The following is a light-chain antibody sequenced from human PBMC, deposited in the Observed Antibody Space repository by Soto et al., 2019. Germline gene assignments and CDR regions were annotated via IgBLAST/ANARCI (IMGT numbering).Light chain of an antibody. J-gene: IGLJ7*01. CDR2: DVS. V-gene: IGLV2-14*01. CDR1: SSDVGGYNY. CDR3: SSYTSSSAPSVV. Sequence: QSALTQPASVSGSPGQSITISCTGTSSDVGGYNYVSWYQQHPGKAPKLMIYDVSNRPSGVSNRFSGSKSGNTASLTISGLQVEDEADYFCSSYTSSSAPSVVFGGGTQLTVL.